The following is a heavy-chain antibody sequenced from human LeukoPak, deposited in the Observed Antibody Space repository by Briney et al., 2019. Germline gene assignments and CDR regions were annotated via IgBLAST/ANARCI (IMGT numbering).Heavy chain of an antibody. J-gene: IGHJ4*02. V-gene: IGHV4-39*07. CDR1: GGSISSSRYY. CDR3: ARLIDGDYANTHFDY. CDR2: IYNSEHT. Sequence: PSETLSLTCTVSGGSISSSRYYWGWIRQPPGKGLEWIGSIYNSEHTYYNPSLKSRVAISIDTSKNQFSLKVTSVTAADTAMYYCARLIDGDYANTHFDYWGQGTRVTVSS. D-gene: IGHD4-17*01.